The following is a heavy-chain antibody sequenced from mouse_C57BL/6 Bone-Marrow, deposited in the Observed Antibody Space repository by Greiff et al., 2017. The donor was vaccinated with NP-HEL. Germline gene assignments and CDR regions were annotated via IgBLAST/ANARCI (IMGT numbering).Heavy chain of an antibody. D-gene: IGHD1-1*01. Sequence: EVKVEESGAELVRPGASVKLSCTASGFNIKDDYMHWVKQRPEQGLEWIGWIDPENGDTEYASKFQGKATITADTSSNTAYLQLSSLTSEDTAVYYCTNYYGSSYWYFDVWGTGTTVTVSS. CDR1: GFNIKDDY. V-gene: IGHV14-4*01. CDR3: TNYYGSSYWYFDV. CDR2: IDPENGDT. J-gene: IGHJ1*03.